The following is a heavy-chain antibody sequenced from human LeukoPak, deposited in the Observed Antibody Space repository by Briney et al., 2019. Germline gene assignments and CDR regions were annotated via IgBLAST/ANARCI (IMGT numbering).Heavy chain of an antibody. V-gene: IGHV4-39*01. D-gene: IGHD5/OR15-5a*01. J-gene: IGHJ4*02. CDR3: ASINPTIVYSLDY. Sequence: SETLSLTCTVSGGSISSSSYYWGWIRQPPGKGLEWIGSIYYSGSTYYNPSLKSRVTISVDTSKNQSSLKLSSVTAADTAVYYCASINPTIVYSLDYWGQGTLVTVSS. CDR2: IYYSGST. CDR1: GGSISSSSYY.